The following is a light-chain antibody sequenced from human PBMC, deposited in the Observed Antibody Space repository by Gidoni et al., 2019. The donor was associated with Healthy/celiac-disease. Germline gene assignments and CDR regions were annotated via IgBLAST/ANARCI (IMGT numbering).Light chain of an antibody. CDR3: QQYNNWPPYT. Sequence: IVLTQPPPTLSVSPGERPPLSSRASHSGSSNLAWYQQKPGQAARLLIYGASTRATGIPARCSGSGSGTEFTLTISSLQSEDVAVYYCQQYNNWPPYTFGQGTKLEIK. CDR1: HSGSSN. V-gene: IGKV3-15*01. J-gene: IGKJ2*01. CDR2: GAS.